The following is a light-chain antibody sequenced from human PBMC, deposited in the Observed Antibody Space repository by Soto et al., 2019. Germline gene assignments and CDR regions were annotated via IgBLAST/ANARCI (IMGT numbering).Light chain of an antibody. CDR2: LGS. J-gene: IGKJ2*01. V-gene: IGKV2-28*01. Sequence: DIVMTQSPLSLTVTPGESASISSWSSQSLLHTNGYNYFDWYLQKPGQSPQLLIYLGSNRASGVPDRFSGRGSGTDFTLRSRRVEADDVGVYYCMQALQTPRTFGQRTKLEIK. CDR1: QSLLHTNGYNY. CDR3: MQALQTPRT.